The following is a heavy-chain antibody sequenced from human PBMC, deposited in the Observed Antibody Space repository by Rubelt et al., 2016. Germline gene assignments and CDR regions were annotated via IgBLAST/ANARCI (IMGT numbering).Heavy chain of an antibody. D-gene: IGHD3-22*01. CDR2: ISYDGSNK. V-gene: IGHV3-30*03. J-gene: IGHJ4*02. CDR1: GFTFSNYG. Sequence: QVQLVESGGGVVQPGRSLRLSCAASGFTFSNYGMHWVRQAPGKGLEWVAVISYDGSNKYYVDSVKGRFTISRDNSKNTLYLQMNSLSDEDTAIYYCARAYDYDSSGHYYSHFDSWGQGTLVTVSS. CDR3: ARAYDYDSSGHYYSHFDS.